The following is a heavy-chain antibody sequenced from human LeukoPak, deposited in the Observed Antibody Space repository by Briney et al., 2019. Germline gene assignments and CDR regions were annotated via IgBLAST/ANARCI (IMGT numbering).Heavy chain of an antibody. Sequence: GGSLRLSCAASGFTFSDYYMSWICQAPGKGLEWVSYISSSGSTIYYADSAKGRFTISRDNAKNSLYLQMNSLRAEDTAVYYCARDGDRAARSAFDIWGQGTMVTVSS. CDR2: ISSSGSTI. CDR3: ARDGDRAARSAFDI. D-gene: IGHD6-6*01. V-gene: IGHV3-11*01. J-gene: IGHJ3*02. CDR1: GFTFSDYY.